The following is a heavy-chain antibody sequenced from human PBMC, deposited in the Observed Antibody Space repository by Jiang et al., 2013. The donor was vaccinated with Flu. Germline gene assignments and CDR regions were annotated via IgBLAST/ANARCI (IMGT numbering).Heavy chain of an antibody. CDR3: ASLMWISGYFDY. CDR2: IYSGGST. V-gene: IGHV3-66*01. J-gene: IGHJ4*02. D-gene: IGHD5-12*01. CDR1: GFTVSSNY. Sequence: SGFTVSSNYMSWVRQAPGKGLEWVSVIYSGGSTYYADSVKGRFTISRDNSKNTLYLQMNSLRAEDTAVYYCASLMWISGYFDYWGQGTLVTVSS.